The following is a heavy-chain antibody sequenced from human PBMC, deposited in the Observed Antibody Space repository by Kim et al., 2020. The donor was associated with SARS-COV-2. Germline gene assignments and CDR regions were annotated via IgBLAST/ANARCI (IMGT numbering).Heavy chain of an antibody. CDR1: GFTFSSYG. Sequence: GGSLRLSCAASGFTFSSYGMHWVRQAPGKGLEWVAVISYDGSNKYYADSVKGRFTISRDNSKNTLYLQMNSLRAEDTAVYYCAKERIAARQRPGYLLYYYYYGMDVWGQRTTVTVSS. CDR2: ISYDGSNK. J-gene: IGHJ6*02. V-gene: IGHV3-30*18. CDR3: AKERIAARQRPGYLLYYYYYGMDV. D-gene: IGHD6-6*01.